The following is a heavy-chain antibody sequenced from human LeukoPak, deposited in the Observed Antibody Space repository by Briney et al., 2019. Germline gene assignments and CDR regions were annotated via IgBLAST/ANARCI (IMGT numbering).Heavy chain of an antibody. V-gene: IGHV1-69*04. Sequence: SVKVSCKASGGTFNDYATTWVRQAPGQGLEWMGRIIPIFDIVNYTQKFQGRVTITADTITNTAYMELSSLRSEDTAVYFCARAPAGMDVWGQGTTVIVSS. CDR1: GGTFNDYA. CDR3: ARAPAGMDV. J-gene: IGHJ6*02. CDR2: IIPIFDIV. D-gene: IGHD1-14*01.